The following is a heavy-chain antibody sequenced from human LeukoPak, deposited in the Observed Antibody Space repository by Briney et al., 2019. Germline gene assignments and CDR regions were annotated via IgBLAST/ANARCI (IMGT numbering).Heavy chain of an antibody. V-gene: IGHV3-30*18. CDR2: ISYDGSNK. CDR3: AKALFDSSGYYYAY. Sequence: GGSLRLSCAASGFTFSPYGMHWVRQAPGKGLEWVAVISYDGSNKYYADSVKGRFTISRDNSKNTLYLQMNSLRAEDTAVYYCAKALFDSSGYYYAYWGQGTLVTVSS. D-gene: IGHD3-22*01. J-gene: IGHJ4*02. CDR1: GFTFSPYG.